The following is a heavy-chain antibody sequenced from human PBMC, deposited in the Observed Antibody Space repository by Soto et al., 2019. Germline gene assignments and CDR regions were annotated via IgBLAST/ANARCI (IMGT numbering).Heavy chain of an antibody. D-gene: IGHD4-17*01. CDR3: AYRNLDYCDYYPFDY. J-gene: IGHJ4*02. Sequence: GASVKVSCKASGYTFTSYGISWVRQAPGQGLEWMGWISAYNGNTNYAQKLQGRVTMTTDTSTSTAYMELRSLRSDDTAVYYCAYRNLDYCDYYPFDYWGQGTLVTVSS. CDR1: GYTFTSYG. CDR2: ISAYNGNT. V-gene: IGHV1-18*01.